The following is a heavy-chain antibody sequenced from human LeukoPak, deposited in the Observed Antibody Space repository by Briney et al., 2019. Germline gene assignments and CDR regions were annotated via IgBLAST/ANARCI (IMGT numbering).Heavy chain of an antibody. CDR1: GYTFTSYA. V-gene: IGHV1-2*02. J-gene: IGHJ5*02. Sequence: VASVKVSCKASGYTFTSYAIHWVRQAPGQGLEWMGWINPNTGGTNYAQKFQGRVTMTRDTSINTVYMDLSRLRSDDTAVYYCARTYCDTTACSNWFVPWGQGTLVTVSS. CDR3: ARTYCDTTACSNWFVP. CDR2: INPNTGGT. D-gene: IGHD2/OR15-2a*01.